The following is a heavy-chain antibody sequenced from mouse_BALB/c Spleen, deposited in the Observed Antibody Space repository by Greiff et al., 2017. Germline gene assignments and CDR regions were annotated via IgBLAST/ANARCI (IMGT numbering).Heavy chain of an antibody. J-gene: IGHJ3*01. D-gene: IGHD1-1*01. CDR1: GFPFSTYA. CDR3: ARDTYGEFAY. Sequence: EVHLVESGGGLVKPGGSLKLSCAASGFPFSTYAMSWVRRSPEQGLEWVAEISSGGSYTYYPATVTGRCTIARDNAKNTLYLEMSSLRSEDTAMYYCARDTYGEFAYWGQGTVVTVSA. V-gene: IGHV5-9-4*01. CDR2: ISSGGSYT.